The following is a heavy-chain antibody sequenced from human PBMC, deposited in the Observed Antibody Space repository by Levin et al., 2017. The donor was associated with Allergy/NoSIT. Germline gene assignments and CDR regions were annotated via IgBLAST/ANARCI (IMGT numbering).Heavy chain of an antibody. CDR2: ISSSSSYI. CDR1: GFTFSSYS. D-gene: IGHD3-9*01. J-gene: IGHJ4*02. V-gene: IGHV3-21*01. CDR3: ARDGSYYDILTGYYNSLY. Sequence: MTGGSLRLSCAASGFTFSSYSMNWVRQAPGKGLEWVSSISSSSSYIYYADSVKGRFTISRDNAKNSLYLQMNSLRAEDTAVYYCARDGSYYDILTGYYNSLYWGQGTLVTVSS.